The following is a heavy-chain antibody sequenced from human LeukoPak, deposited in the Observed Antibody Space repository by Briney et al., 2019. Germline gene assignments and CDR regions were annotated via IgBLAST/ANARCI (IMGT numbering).Heavy chain of an antibody. CDR1: GDSMTGYY. V-gene: IGHV4-59*01. D-gene: IGHD6-19*01. Sequence: SETLSLTCSVSGDSMTGYYWSWIRQPPGKGLEWIGYIYYSGSTNYNPSLKSRVSISVDTSKSQFSLRLSSVTAADTALYCCARGGWSMDYWGQGTLVTVSS. J-gene: IGHJ4*02. CDR2: IYYSGST. CDR3: ARGGWSMDY.